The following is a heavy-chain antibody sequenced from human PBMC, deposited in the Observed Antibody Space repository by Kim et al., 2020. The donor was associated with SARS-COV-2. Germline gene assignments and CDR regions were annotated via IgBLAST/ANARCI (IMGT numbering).Heavy chain of an antibody. J-gene: IGHJ5*02. CDR1: GGSISSGGYY. CDR2: IYYSGST. V-gene: IGHV4-31*03. D-gene: IGHD1-26*01. Sequence: SETLSLTCTVSGGSISSGGYYWSWIRQHPGKGLEWIGYIYYSGSTYYNPSLKSRVTISVDTSKNQFSLKLSSVTAADTAVYYCARVFFPGIVIGWFDPWGQGTLVTVSS. CDR3: ARVFFPGIVIGWFDP.